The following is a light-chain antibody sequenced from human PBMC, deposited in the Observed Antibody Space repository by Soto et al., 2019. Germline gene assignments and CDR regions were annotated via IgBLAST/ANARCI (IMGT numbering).Light chain of an antibody. CDR3: LQYNNYPLYS. CDR2: KAS. V-gene: IGKV1-5*03. Sequence: DIQMTQSPSTLSASVGDRVTITCRASQSISSWLAWYQQKPGKAPKLLIYKASSLESGVPSRFSGSGSGTEFTLTISSLQPDDFATYYCLQYNNYPLYSFGQGTKLE. CDR1: QSISSW. J-gene: IGKJ2*01.